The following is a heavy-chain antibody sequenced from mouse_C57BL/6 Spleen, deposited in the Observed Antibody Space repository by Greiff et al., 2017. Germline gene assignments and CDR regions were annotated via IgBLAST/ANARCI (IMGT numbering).Heavy chain of an antibody. CDR1: GYTFTSYW. V-gene: IGHV1-59*01. Sequence: QVQLQQPGAELVRPGTSVKLSCKASGYTFTSYWMHWVKQRPGQGLEWIGVIDPSDSYTNYNQKFKGKATLTVDTSSSTAYMQLSSLTSEDSAVYYCARSRGSSGYVFDYWGQGTTLTVSS. J-gene: IGHJ2*01. D-gene: IGHD3-2*02. CDR2: IDPSDSYT. CDR3: ARSRGSSGYVFDY.